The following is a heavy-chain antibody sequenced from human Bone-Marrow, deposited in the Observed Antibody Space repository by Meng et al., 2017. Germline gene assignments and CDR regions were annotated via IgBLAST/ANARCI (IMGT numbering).Heavy chain of an antibody. J-gene: IGHJ3*02. V-gene: IGHV3-7*01. CDR3: ARCDEDYSGNYPDVFDI. Sequence: GGSLRLSCAASGFTFSAYWMNWVRQAPGKGLEWVANIKQDGSEKYYVDSVKGRFTISRDNAKNSLYLQMNSLRAEDTAVYYCARCDEDYSGNYPDVFDIWARGPMVT. D-gene: IGHD1-26*01. CDR1: GFTFSAYW. CDR2: IKQDGSEK.